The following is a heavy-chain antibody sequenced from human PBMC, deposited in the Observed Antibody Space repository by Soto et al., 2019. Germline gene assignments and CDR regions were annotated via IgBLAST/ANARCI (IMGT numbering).Heavy chain of an antibody. D-gene: IGHD4-4*01. CDR1: GFTFKSYA. J-gene: IGHJ4*02. Sequence: RGSLRLSYAASGFTFKSYAVSWVRQAPGKGLEWVSVITGSGDSTYYADSVKGRFTISRDNSKNTLYLQMNSLRAEDTAVYYCAKELRHDYNLAYFGHWGQGTLVTVS. V-gene: IGHV3-23*01. CDR2: ITGSGDST. CDR3: AKELRHDYNLAYFGH.